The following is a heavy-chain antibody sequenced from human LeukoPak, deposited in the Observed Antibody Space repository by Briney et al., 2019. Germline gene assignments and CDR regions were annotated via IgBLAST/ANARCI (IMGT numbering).Heavy chain of an antibody. V-gene: IGHV3-74*01. CDR2: INSDGSST. Sequence: QPGGSLRLSCVASGFTFSNYWMHWVRQAPGKGLVWVSRINSDGSSTTYADSVKGRFTISRDNAENTLYLQMNSLRAEDTAVYYCAREYSSSRYFDYWGQGTLVTFSS. J-gene: IGHJ4*02. CDR1: GFTFSNYW. D-gene: IGHD6-6*01. CDR3: AREYSSSRYFDY.